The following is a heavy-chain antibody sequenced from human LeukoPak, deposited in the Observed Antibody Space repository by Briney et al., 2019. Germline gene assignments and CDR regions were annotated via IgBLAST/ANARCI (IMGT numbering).Heavy chain of an antibody. CDR3: APPGGYSGYDYYFDY. CDR1: GFTFSSYG. D-gene: IGHD5-12*01. V-gene: IGHV3-30*02. J-gene: IGHJ4*02. Sequence: GGSLRLSCAASGFTFSSYGMHWVRQAPGKGLEWVSFIRYDGSNKYYADSVKGRFTISRENSKNTLYLQMNSLRAEDTAVYYCAPPGGYSGYDYYFDYWGQGTLVTVSS. CDR2: IRYDGSNK.